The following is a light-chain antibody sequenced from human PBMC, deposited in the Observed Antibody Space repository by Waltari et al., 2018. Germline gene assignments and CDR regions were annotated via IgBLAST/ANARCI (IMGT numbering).Light chain of an antibody. J-gene: IGLJ3*02. CDR3: CSYAGSAISV. CDR2: DVN. Sequence: QSALTQTATVSGSPGQSITIPCTGTSSDIGTYNLVSWYQQHPGKAPTLIIYDVNKRPSGVSIRFSGSKSGNTASLTISGLQAADEADYYCCSYAGSAISVFGGGTKVTVL. V-gene: IGLV2-23*02. CDR1: SSDIGTYNL.